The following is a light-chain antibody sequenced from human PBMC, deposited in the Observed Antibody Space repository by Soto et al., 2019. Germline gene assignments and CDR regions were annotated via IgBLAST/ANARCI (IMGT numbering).Light chain of an antibody. CDR1: QSVSSN. CDR2: GVS. J-gene: IGKJ4*01. V-gene: IGKV3-15*01. CDR3: QQYNRWPLT. Sequence: EIVMTQSPDTLSVSPGERATLSCWASQSVSSNLAWYQQKPGQTPRLLIYGVSTRATGIPARFSGSGSLTEFTLTISSLQSEDFAVYYCQQYNRWPLTFGGGTKVEI.